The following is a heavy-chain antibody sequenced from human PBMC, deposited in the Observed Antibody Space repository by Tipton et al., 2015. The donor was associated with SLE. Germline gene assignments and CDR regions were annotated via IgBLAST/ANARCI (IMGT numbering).Heavy chain of an antibody. CDR1: GGSFSGYY. J-gene: IGHJ5*02. Sequence: TLSLTCDVYGGSFSGYYWSWIRQPPGKGLEWIGEINHSGSTNYNPSLKSRVTISVDTSKNQFSLKMSSVNAADTAVYYCARRGYYDSSGYYYAENWFDPWGQGTLVTVSS. CDR2: INHSGST. CDR3: ARRGYYDSSGYYYAENWFDP. V-gene: IGHV4-34*01. D-gene: IGHD3-22*01.